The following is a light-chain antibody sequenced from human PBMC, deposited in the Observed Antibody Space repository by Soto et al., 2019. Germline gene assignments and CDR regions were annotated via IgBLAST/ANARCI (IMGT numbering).Light chain of an antibody. V-gene: IGKV1-9*01. CDR2: ATS. CDR1: PDISSY. Sequence: IPLTQSTSSLAASVGARVPVTCRASPDISSYLAWYQQKPGKAPKLLIYATSTLQSGVPSRFSGSGSGTDFSLTISSLQPEDLATYYCQQLSSSPLTFGGGTKVDIK. J-gene: IGKJ4*01. CDR3: QQLSSSPLT.